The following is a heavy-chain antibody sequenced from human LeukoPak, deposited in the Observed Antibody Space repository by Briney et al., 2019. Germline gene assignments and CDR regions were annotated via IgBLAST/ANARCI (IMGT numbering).Heavy chain of an antibody. D-gene: IGHD6-19*01. CDR1: GGSISSYY. J-gene: IGHJ6*02. CDR3: ARGGGHWRWLVDRRFFSDYYYYGMDV. V-gene: IGHV4-59*05. CDR2: IYYSGST. Sequence: SETLSLTCTVSGGSISSYYWSWIRQPPGKGLEWIGSIYYSGSTYYNPSLKSRVTISVDTSKNQFSLKLSSVTAADTAVYYCARGGGHWRWLVDRRFFSDYYYYGMDVWGQGTTVTVSS.